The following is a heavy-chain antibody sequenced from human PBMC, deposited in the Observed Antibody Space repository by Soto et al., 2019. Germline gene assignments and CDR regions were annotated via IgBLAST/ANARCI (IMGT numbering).Heavy chain of an antibody. CDR2: ISWNSGAI. Sequence: EVQLVESGGGLVQPGRSLRLSCAASGFTFDDYAMHWVRQAPGKGLEWVSGISWNSGAIAYADSVKGRFTISRDNAKNSLYLQMISLRVEDAALYYCAKDQTLGGWGYFDLWGRCTLVTVSS. D-gene: IGHD6-19*01. CDR1: GFTFDDYA. J-gene: IGHJ2*01. V-gene: IGHV3-9*01. CDR3: AKDQTLGGWGYFDL.